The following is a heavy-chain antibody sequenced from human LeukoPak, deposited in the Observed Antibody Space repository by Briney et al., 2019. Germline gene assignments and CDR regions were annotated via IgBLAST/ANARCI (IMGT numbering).Heavy chain of an antibody. CDR3: GRDKSD. V-gene: IGHV3-11*04. CDR2: ISSLGSTI. J-gene: IGHJ4*02. Sequence: GGSLRLSCAASGFTFSGYYMSWIRQAPGKGLEWVSYISSLGSTIYYTDPVKGRFTISRDNAKNSLFLQMNSLRAEDTAVYYCGRDKSDWGQGTLVTVSS. CDR1: GFTFSGYY.